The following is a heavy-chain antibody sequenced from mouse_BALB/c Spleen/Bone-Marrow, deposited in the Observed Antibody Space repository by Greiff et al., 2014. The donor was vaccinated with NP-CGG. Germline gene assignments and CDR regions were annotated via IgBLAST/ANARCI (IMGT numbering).Heavy chain of an antibody. CDR1: GYTFTTYW. Sequence: LQESGPELATPGASVKMSCKASGYTFTTYWMHWIKQRPGQGLEWIGSINPNTDYTDYNQKFKDKATLTADKSSITAYMQLSSLTSEDSAVYYCARGLRDWYFDVWGAGTTVTVSS. J-gene: IGHJ1*01. CDR2: INPNTDYT. D-gene: IGHD2-4*01. V-gene: IGHV1-4*01. CDR3: ARGLRDWYFDV.